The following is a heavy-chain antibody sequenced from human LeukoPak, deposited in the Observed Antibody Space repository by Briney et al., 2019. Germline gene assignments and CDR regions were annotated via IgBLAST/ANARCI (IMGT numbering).Heavy chain of an antibody. V-gene: IGHV3-30*03. J-gene: IGHJ6*03. Sequence: PGRSLRLSCAASGFTLSSYGMHWVGQAPGERLEWVAVISYDGSNKYYADSVKGRFTTSRDNVKNLVYLQMNTLRTEDTAVYFCARVDDFLTGSYKRYMDVWGKGTTVTVS. CDR2: ISYDGSNK. D-gene: IGHD2/OR15-2a*01. CDR1: GFTLSSYG. CDR3: ARVDDFLTGSYKRYMDV.